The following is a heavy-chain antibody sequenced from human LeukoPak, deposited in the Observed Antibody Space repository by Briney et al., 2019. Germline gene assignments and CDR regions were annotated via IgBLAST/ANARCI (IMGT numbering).Heavy chain of an antibody. CDR3: ARGLYSSGWYQRFFDY. CDR1: GGTFSSYA. D-gene: IGHD6-19*01. V-gene: IGHV1-69*06. J-gene: IGHJ4*02. CDR2: IIPIFGTA. Sequence: GASVKVSCKASGGTFSSYAISWVRQAPGQGLEWMGGIIPIFGTANYAQKFQGRVTITADKSTSTAYMELSSLGSEDTAVYYCARGLYSSGWYQRFFDYWGQGTLVTVSS.